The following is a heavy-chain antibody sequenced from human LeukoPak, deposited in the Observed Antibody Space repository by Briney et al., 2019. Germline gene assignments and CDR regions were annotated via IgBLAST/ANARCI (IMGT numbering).Heavy chain of an antibody. CDR1: GGSLRSFY. CDR2: IYYSGST. V-gene: IGHV4-59*01. Sequence: PSETLSLTRTVSGGSLRSFYWSWVRQPPGKGLGWIWYIYYSGSTKYNPSLKSRVSISVDTSKNQLSLKLSSVTAADTAVYYCAGDYGDYEGTSDIWGQGTMVTVSS. CDR3: AGDYGDYEGTSDI. D-gene: IGHD4-17*01. J-gene: IGHJ3*02.